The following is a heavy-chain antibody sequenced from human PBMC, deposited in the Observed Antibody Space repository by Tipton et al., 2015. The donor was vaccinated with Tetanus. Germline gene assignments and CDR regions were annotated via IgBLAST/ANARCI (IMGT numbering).Heavy chain of an antibody. CDR1: GGSISTGGFY. CDR3: TRGSRYYFDN. D-gene: IGHD1-14*01. J-gene: IGHJ4*02. CDR2: ILYTGST. V-gene: IGHV4-31*03. Sequence: TLSLTCTVSGGSISTGGFYWSWIRQHPGKGLEWIGYILYTGSTYNTPSLQSRVTISVDTSKNQFPLKLTSVTAADTAVYYCTRGSRYYFDNWGQGTLVTVSS.